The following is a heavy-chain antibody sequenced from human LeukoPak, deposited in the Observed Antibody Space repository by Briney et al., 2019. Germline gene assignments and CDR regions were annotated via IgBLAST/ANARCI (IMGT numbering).Heavy chain of an antibody. CDR3: ASGRRSVGDWFDP. Sequence: SVKVPCKASGGTFSSYAISWVRQAPGQGLEWMGGIIPIFGTANYAQKFQGRVTITADESTSTAYMELSSLRSEDMAVYYCASGRRSVGDWFDPWGQGTLVTVSS. CDR1: GGTFSSYA. CDR2: IIPIFGTA. V-gene: IGHV1-69*01. D-gene: IGHD1-26*01. J-gene: IGHJ5*02.